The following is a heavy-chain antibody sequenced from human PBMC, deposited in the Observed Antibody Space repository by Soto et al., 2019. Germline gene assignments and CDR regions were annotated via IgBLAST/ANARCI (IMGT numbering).Heavy chain of an antibody. V-gene: IGHV1-69*01. J-gene: IGHJ4*02. CDR2: IIPMFGTA. CDR3: ARSAAGTGDLFS. CDR1: GDSFRTST. Sequence: QVQLVQSGAEMKKPGSSVQVSCRASGDSFRTSTISWVRQAPGQGLEWMGGIIPMFGTAKHVQKFQGRVKFTADESTSTAYMELGSLTSKDTAVYYCARSAAGTGDLFSWGQGTLVTLSS. D-gene: IGHD3-10*01.